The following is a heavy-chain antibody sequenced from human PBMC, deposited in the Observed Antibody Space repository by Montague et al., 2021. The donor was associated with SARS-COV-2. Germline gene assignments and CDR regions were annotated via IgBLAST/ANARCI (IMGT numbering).Heavy chain of an antibody. CDR2: FYHSGSI. CDR1: GGSIRNGGYS. CDR3: ARGWGGTYSDDAFDI. Sequence: TLSLTCSVSGGSIRNGGYSWSWIRQPPGKGLEWIGYFYHSGSIYYNPSLKSRVTISVDRSKNHFSLKLTSVTAADTAVYYCARGWGGTYSDDAFDIWGQGTMVTVSS. V-gene: IGHV4-30-2*01. D-gene: IGHD1-26*01. J-gene: IGHJ3*02.